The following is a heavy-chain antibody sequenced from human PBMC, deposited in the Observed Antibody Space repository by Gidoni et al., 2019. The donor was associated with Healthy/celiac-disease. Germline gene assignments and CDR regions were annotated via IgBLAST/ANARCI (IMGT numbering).Heavy chain of an antibody. CDR1: GGSISSGSYY. CDR2: IYTSGST. CDR3: AIDYGDGYPIDY. D-gene: IGHD5-12*01. J-gene: IGHJ4*02. V-gene: IGHV4-61*02. Sequence: QVQLQESGPGLVKPSQTLSLTCTVSGGSISSGSYYWRWIRQPAGKGLEWIGRIYTSGSTNYNPSLKSRVTMSVDTSKNQFSLKLSYVTAADTAVYYCAIDYGDGYPIDYWGQGTLVTVAS.